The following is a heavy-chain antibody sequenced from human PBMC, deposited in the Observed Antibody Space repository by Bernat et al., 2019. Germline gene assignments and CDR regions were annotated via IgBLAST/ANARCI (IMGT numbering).Heavy chain of an antibody. D-gene: IGHD3-10*01. Sequence: EVQRLESGGGLVQPGGSLRLSCAASGFTFISYAMNWVRQAPGKGLGWVAGMGTTISSGGSPYYADSVKGRFTISRDNSKNTLYLQMNSLRAEDTAVYYCARDGARGSGNSYYGMDVWGQGTTVTVSS. CDR1: GFTFISYA. CDR3: ARDGARGSGNSYYGMDV. CDR2: TISSGGSP. V-gene: IGHV3-23*01. J-gene: IGHJ6*02.